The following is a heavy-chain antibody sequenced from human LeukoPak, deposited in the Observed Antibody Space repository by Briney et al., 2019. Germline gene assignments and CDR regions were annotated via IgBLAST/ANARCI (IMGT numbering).Heavy chain of an antibody. J-gene: IGHJ4*02. V-gene: IGHV4-39*01. CDR3: ARHYRTGGVNRTPDY. Sequence: PSETLSLTCTVSGGSISSSSYYWGWLRQPPGKGLEWFGSIYYSGSTYYNPSLKSRATISVDTSKNQFSLKLSSVTAADTAVYYCARHYRTGGVNRTPDYWGQGTLVTVSS. CDR1: GGSISSSSYY. CDR2: IYYSGST. D-gene: IGHD1-14*01.